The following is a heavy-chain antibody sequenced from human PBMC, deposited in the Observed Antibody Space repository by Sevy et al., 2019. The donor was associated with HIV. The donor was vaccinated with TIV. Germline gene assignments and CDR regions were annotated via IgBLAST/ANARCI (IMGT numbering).Heavy chain of an antibody. D-gene: IGHD3-16*02. CDR2: IYTSGST. CDR3: ARGRMITFGGVIVTPDDAFDI. Sequence: SETLSLTCTVSGGSISSYYWSWIRQPAGKGLEWIGRIYTSGSTNYNPSLKSRVTMSVDTSKNPFSLKLSSVTAADTAVYYCARGRMITFGGVIVTPDDAFDIWGQGTMVTVSS. V-gene: IGHV4-4*07. CDR1: GGSISSYY. J-gene: IGHJ3*02.